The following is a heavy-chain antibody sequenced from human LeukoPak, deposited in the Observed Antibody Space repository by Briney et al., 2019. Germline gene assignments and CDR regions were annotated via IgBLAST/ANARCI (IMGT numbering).Heavy chain of an antibody. CDR1: GFTFSSYA. V-gene: IGHV3-30-3*01. J-gene: IGHJ3*02. Sequence: GGSLRLSCAASGFTFSSYAIHWVRQAPGKGLEWVAVISYDGSNKYYADSVKGRFTISRDNSKNTLYLQMNSLRAEDTAVYYCARGFVFSDAFDIWGQGTMVTVSS. CDR2: ISYDGSNK. D-gene: IGHD2-21*01. CDR3: ARGFVFSDAFDI.